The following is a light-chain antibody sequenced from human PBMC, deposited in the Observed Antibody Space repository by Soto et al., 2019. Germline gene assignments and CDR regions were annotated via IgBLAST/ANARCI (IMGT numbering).Light chain of an antibody. CDR2: GAS. Sequence: EIVMTQSPATLSVSPGERATLSCRASQSDSRNLAWYQQKPGQAPRLLIYGASTRATGIPARFSGSRSGTEFTLTISSLQSEDFAVYYCLQYNNWPRTFGQGTKVEIK. CDR3: LQYNNWPRT. CDR1: QSDSRN. V-gene: IGKV3-15*01. J-gene: IGKJ1*01.